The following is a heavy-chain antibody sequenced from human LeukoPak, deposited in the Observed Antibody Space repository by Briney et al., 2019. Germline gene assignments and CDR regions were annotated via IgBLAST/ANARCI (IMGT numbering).Heavy chain of an antibody. V-gene: IGHV4-34*01. D-gene: IGHD3-16*01. Sequence: SETLSLTCAVYGGSFSGYYWSWIRQPPGKGLEWIGEINHSGSTNYNPSLKSRATISVDTSKNQFSLKLSSVTAADTAVYCCARGLSYDFVWGSYTGFDPWGQGTLVTVSS. CDR3: ARGLSYDFVWGSYTGFDP. J-gene: IGHJ5*02. CDR1: GGSFSGYY. CDR2: INHSGST.